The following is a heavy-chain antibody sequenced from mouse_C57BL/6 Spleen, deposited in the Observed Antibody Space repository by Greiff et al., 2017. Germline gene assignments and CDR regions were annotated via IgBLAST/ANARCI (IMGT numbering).Heavy chain of an antibody. J-gene: IGHJ2*01. Sequence: VQLVESGAELARPGASVKLSCKASGYTFTSYGISWVKQRTGQGLEWIGEIYPRSGNTYYNEKFKGKATLTADKSSSTAYMELRSLTSEDSAVYFCARSGEEKYFDYWGQGTTLTVSS. D-gene: IGHD3-2*02. V-gene: IGHV1-81*01. CDR1: GYTFTSYG. CDR2: IYPRSGNT. CDR3: ARSGEEKYFDY.